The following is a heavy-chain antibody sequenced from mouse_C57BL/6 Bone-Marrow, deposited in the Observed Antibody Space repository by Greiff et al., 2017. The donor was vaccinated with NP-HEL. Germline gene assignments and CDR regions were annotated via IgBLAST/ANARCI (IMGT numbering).Heavy chain of an antibody. CDR1: GYTFTSYG. V-gene: IGHV1-81*01. J-gene: IGHJ4*01. Sequence: QVQLQQSGAEPARPGASVKLSCKASGYTFTSYGISWVKQRTGQGLEWIGEIYPRSGNTYYNEKFKGKATLTADKSSSTAYMELRSLTSEDSAVYFCARGATVVALYAMDYWGQGTSVTVSS. CDR2: IYPRSGNT. D-gene: IGHD1-1*01. CDR3: ARGATVVALYAMDY.